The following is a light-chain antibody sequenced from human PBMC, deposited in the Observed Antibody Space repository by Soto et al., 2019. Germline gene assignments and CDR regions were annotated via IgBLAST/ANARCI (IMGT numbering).Light chain of an antibody. CDR1: SGSIASNY. Sequence: NFMLTQPHSVSESPGKTVTISCTRSSGSIASNYVQWYQQRPGSAPTTVIYEDNQRPSGVPDRFSGSIDSSSNSASLTISGLKTEDEADYYCQSYDSSNPVVFGGGTKDTVL. CDR3: QSYDSSNPVV. V-gene: IGLV6-57*03. J-gene: IGLJ2*01. CDR2: EDN.